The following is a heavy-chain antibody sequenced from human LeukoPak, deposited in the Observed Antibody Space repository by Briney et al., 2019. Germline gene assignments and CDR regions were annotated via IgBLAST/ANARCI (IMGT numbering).Heavy chain of an antibody. CDR3: ARDLDGYVDY. J-gene: IGHJ4*02. V-gene: IGHV3-48*03. Sequence: PGGSLRLSCAASGFTFGSYEMNWVRQAPGKGLEWVSYISSSGSTIYYADSVKGRFTISRDNAKNSLYLQMNSLRAEDTAVHYCARDLDGYVDYWGQGTLVTVSS. CDR2: ISSSGSTI. D-gene: IGHD5-24*01. CDR1: GFTFGSYE.